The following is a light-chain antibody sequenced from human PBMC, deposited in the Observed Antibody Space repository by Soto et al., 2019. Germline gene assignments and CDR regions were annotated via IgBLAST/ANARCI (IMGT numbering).Light chain of an antibody. J-gene: IGLJ1*01. CDR3: SSYTSSSTV. CDR1: SSDVGGYNY. Sequence: QSALTQPASVSGSPGQSITISCTGTSSDVGGYNYVSWYQQHPGKAPKLMIYEVSNRPSGVSNRFSGSKSGNTASLTISGLQAEDVADYYCSSYTSSSTVFGTGTKLTVL. V-gene: IGLV2-14*01. CDR2: EVS.